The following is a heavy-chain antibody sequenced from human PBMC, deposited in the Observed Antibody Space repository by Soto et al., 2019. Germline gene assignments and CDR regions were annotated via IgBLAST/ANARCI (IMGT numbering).Heavy chain of an antibody. D-gene: IGHD1-26*01. V-gene: IGHV4-39*01. Sequence: SETLSLTCTVSGGSISSSSYYWGWIRQPPGKGLEWIGSIFYSGSTYYKPSLKNQVTISVDTSKNQLSLKLSSVTAADTAVYYCATQEVGGSYVYTFDPWGQGTLVTVSS. J-gene: IGHJ5*02. CDR1: GGSISSSSYY. CDR2: IFYSGST. CDR3: ATQEVGGSYVYTFDP.